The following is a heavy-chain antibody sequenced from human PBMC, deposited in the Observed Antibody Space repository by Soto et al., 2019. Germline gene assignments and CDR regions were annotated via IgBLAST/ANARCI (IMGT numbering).Heavy chain of an antibody. Sequence: QVQVQQWGAGLLKPSETLSLTCGVYGGSFSGYHWSWIRQSPGKELEWIGEINHSGSTNYNPSLKSRGTVSVGTSSNQHTLKLSSVGAADTAVYYCARVKGVVFEEFFHYYGTHVWGQGTTVTVSS. CDR1: GGSFSGYH. CDR2: INHSGST. CDR3: ARVKGVVFEEFFHYYGTHV. D-gene: IGHD3-10*02. V-gene: IGHV4-34*01. J-gene: IGHJ6*02.